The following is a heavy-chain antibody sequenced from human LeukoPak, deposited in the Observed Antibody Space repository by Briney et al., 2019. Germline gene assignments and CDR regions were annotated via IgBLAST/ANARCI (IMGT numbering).Heavy chain of an antibody. Sequence: PGGSLRLSCAASGFTFSSYAMSWVRQAPGKGLEWVSAISGSGGSTYYADSVKGRFTISRDNSKNTLCLQMNSLRAEDTAVYYCAKGGEDYGDLYFQHWGQGTLVTVSS. D-gene: IGHD4-17*01. V-gene: IGHV3-23*01. CDR3: AKGGEDYGDLYFQH. CDR1: GFTFSSYA. J-gene: IGHJ1*01. CDR2: ISGSGGST.